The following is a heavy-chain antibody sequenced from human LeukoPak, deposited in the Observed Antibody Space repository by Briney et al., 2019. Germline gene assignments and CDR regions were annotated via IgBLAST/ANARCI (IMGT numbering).Heavy chain of an antibody. J-gene: IGHJ6*03. CDR1: GFTFSSYS. CDR3: LTRSLVAVTGNYYMDV. D-gene: IGHD6-19*01. Sequence: GGSLRLSCAASGFTFSSYSMHWVRQAPGKGLEWVAFIRYDGSNKYYADSVKGRFTISRDYSKNTLYLQMNSLRAEDTAVYYCLTRSLVAVTGNYYMDVWGKGTTVTVSS. V-gene: IGHV3-30*02. CDR2: IRYDGSNK.